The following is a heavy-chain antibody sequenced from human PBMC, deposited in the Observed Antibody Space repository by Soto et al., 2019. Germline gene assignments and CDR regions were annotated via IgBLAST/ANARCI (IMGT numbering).Heavy chain of an antibody. V-gene: IGHV4-39*01. CDR3: ARIRHSSSWHAPADYYYGMDV. J-gene: IGHJ6*02. CDR2: IYYSGST. CDR1: GGSISSSSYY. Sequence: SETLSLTCTVSGGSISSSSYYWGWIRQPPGKGLEWIGSIYYSGSTYYNPSLKSRVTISVDTSKNQFSLKLSSVTAADTAVYYCARIRHSSSWHAPADYYYGMDVWGQGTTVTVSS. D-gene: IGHD6-13*01.